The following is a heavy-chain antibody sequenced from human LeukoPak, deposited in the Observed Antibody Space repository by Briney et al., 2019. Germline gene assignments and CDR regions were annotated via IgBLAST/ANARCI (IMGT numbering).Heavy chain of an antibody. Sequence: SETLSLTCTVSGGSISSGGYYWSWIRQPPGKGLEWIGYIYHSGSTYYNPSLKSRVTISVDTSKNQFSLKLSSVTAADTAVYYCARGGWDSGYDFYPGDYWGQGTLVTVSS. CDR2: IYHSGST. V-gene: IGHV4-30-2*01. J-gene: IGHJ4*02. CDR1: GGSISSGGYY. D-gene: IGHD5-12*01. CDR3: ARGGWDSGYDFYPGDY.